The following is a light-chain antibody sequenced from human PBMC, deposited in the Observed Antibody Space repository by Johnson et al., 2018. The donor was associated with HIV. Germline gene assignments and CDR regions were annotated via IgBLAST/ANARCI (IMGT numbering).Light chain of an antibody. CDR3: GPGDTSLSPGGV. J-gene: IGLJ1*01. CDR2: ENN. V-gene: IGLV1-51*02. CDR1: SSNIGNNY. Sequence: QSVLTQPPSVSAAPGQKVTISCSGSSSNIGNNYVSWYQQLPGTAPKLLIYENNKRPSGIPDRFSGSKSGTSATLGIAGLQTGDEADYYSGPGDTSLSPGGVFGSGTKVTVL.